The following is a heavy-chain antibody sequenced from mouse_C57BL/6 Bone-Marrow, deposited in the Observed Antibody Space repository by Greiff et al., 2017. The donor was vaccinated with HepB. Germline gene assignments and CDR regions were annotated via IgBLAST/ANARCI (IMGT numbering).Heavy chain of an antibody. CDR2: IHPSDSDT. Sequence: QVQLQQPGAELVKPGASVKVSCKASGYTFTSYWMHWVKQRPGQGLEWIGRIHPSDSDTNYNQKFKGKATLTVDKSSSTAYMQLSSLTSGDSAVYYCAIRDYSNPCWYFDVWGTGTTVTVSS. CDR1: GYTFTSYW. V-gene: IGHV1-74*01. D-gene: IGHD2-5*01. J-gene: IGHJ1*03. CDR3: AIRDYSNPCWYFDV.